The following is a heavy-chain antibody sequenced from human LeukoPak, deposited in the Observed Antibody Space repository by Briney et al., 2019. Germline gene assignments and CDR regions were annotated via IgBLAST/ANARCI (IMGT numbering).Heavy chain of an antibody. CDR2: IYNSVTT. CDR3: ARHDSIAVAGVVGYGMDV. Sequence: SETLSLTCTVSGGSIRGYYWSWVRQPPGRTLEWIAYIYNSVTTNYNPALKSRVTTSVDTSKNQVSLSLTSVTAADTAVYYCARHDSIAVAGVVGYGMDVWGQGTTVTVFS. D-gene: IGHD6-19*01. J-gene: IGHJ6*02. CDR1: GGSIRGYY. V-gene: IGHV4-59*08.